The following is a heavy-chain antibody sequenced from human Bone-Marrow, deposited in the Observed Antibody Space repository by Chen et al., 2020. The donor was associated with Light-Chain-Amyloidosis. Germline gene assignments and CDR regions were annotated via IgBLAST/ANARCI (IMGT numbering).Heavy chain of an antibody. Sequence: EVQLVESGGGLLQRGGSLRLSCAASGFAFRSYAMSWVRPAPGKGLEGVSTISGSGGSRYYGDSVKGRLTISRDNSKNALFLQMNSLRAEDTAVYYCAKDISYDDILPGYPADAFDIWGQGTMVTVSS. CDR2: ISGSGGSR. V-gene: IGHV3-23*04. CDR1: GFAFRSYA. J-gene: IGHJ3*02. CDR3: AKDISYDDILPGYPADAFDI. D-gene: IGHD3-9*01.